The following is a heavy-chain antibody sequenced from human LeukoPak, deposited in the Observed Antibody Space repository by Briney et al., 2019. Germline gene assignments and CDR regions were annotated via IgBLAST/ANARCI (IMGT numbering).Heavy chain of an antibody. V-gene: IGHV3-30*18. D-gene: IGHD3-10*01. CDR2: ISYDGSNK. CDR1: GFTFSSYG. CDR3: AKVARGAFAI. J-gene: IGHJ3*02. Sequence: GGSLRLSCAASGFTFSSYGMHWVRQAPGKGLEWVAVISYDGSNKYYADSVKGRFTISRDNSKNTLYLQMNSLRAEDTAVYYCAKVARGAFAICGQRTMVTVSS.